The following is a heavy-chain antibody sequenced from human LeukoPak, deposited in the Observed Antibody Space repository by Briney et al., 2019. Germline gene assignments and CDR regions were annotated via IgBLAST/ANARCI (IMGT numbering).Heavy chain of an antibody. CDR2: INHTGSS. D-gene: IGHD3-10*01. J-gene: IGHJ6*03. CDR1: GGSITDYF. Sequence: SATLSLTCALSGGSITDYFYNWVRQPPGKRLEWIGEINHTGSSTYNPSLQSRVIISVDTSKNQFSLKLTSVTAADTAVYYCARVGDLFGAHRVRGLPPDYYYMDVWGKGTMVTVSS. CDR3: ARVGDLFGAHRVRGLPPDYYYMDV. V-gene: IGHV4-34*01.